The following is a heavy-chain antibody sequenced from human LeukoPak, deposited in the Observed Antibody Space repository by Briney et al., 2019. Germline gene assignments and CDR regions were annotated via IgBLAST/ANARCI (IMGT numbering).Heavy chain of an antibody. V-gene: IGHV3-15*01. J-gene: IGHJ4*02. CDR3: TTAPDSSDY. Sequence: GGSLRLSCAASGFTFSSYEMNWVRQAPGKGLEWIGRIKSKTNGGTTDYATPVKGRFTFSRDDSKSTLYLQMDSLKTEDTGVYYCTTAPDSSDYWGQGTLVTVSS. CDR2: IKSKTNGGTT. D-gene: IGHD3-3*01. CDR1: GFTFSSYE.